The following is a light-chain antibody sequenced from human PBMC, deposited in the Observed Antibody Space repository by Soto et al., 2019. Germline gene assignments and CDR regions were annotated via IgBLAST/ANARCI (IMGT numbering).Light chain of an antibody. CDR1: SDDVGDLNF. J-gene: IGLJ2*01. Sequence: QSALTQPPSASGSPGQSVTISCTGPSDDVGDLNFVCWYQQHPGKAPKLIIYEVTKRPSGVPDRFSGSKSGNTASLTVSGLQAEDEADYFCSAYSGNSKIIFGGGTKLTVL. CDR3: SAYSGNSKII. V-gene: IGLV2-8*01. CDR2: EVT.